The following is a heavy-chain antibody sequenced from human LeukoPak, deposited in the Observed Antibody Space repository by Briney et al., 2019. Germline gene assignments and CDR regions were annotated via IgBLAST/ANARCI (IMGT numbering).Heavy chain of an antibody. D-gene: IGHD2-15*01. CDR3: ARSGLNRFDY. Sequence: GGSLRLSCAASGFIFNNYALSWVRQTPGEGLEWVSAISGSGRNTYYADSVKGRFTISRDNSRSTVDLQMNSLRVEDTGIYYCARSGLNRFDYWGQGTLVTVSS. CDR2: ISGSGRNT. V-gene: IGHV3-23*01. CDR1: GFIFNNYA. J-gene: IGHJ4*02.